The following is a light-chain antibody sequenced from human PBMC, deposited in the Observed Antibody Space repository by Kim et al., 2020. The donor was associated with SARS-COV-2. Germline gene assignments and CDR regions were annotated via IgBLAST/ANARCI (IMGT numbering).Light chain of an antibody. J-gene: IGLJ1*01. Sequence: LTQPPSVSKGLGQTATLTCTDDSDNVAKAGAAWVQQHQGHPPKVLSYRNNNRPSGISERFSASRSGNIASLTISGLQAEDEADYYCSTWLIGRGGYV. V-gene: IGLV10-54*01. CDR3: STWLIGRGGYV. CDR1: SDNVAKAG. CDR2: RNN.